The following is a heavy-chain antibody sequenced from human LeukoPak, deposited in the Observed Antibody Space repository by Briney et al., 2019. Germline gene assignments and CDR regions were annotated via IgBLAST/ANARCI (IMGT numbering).Heavy chain of an antibody. CDR1: GYTFTGYY. J-gene: IGHJ4*02. D-gene: IGHD1-26*01. CDR2: INPNGGGT. V-gene: IGHV1-2*02. CDR3: ARTQWEILPPLIY. Sequence: ASVKVSCKASGYTFTGYYMHWVRQAPGQGLEWMGWINPNGGGTNYAQIFQGRVTMTRDTSISTAYMELSRLRSDDTAVCYCARTQWEILPPLIYWGQGTLVTVSS.